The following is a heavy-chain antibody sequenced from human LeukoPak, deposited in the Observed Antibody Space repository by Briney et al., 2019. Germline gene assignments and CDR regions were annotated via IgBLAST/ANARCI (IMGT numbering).Heavy chain of an antibody. Sequence: SETLSLTCTVSGGSISSYYWGWIRQPPGKGLEWIGYIYYSGSTNYNPSLKSRVTISVDTSKNQFSLKLSSVTAADTAVYYCARMSYYYGSSGPQEFDYWGQGTPVTVSS. V-gene: IGHV4-59*01. CDR3: ARMSYYYGSSGPQEFDY. CDR1: GGSISSYY. CDR2: IYYSGST. J-gene: IGHJ4*02. D-gene: IGHD3-22*01.